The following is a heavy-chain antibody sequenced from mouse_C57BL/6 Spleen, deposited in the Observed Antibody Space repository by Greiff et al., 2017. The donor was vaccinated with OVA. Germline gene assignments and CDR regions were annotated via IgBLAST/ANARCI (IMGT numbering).Heavy chain of an antibody. J-gene: IGHJ4*01. CDR2: IDPETGGT. V-gene: IGHV1-15*01. CDR1: GYTFTDYE. Sequence: LVESGAELVRPGASVTLSCKASGYTFTDYEMHWVKQTPVHGLEWIGAIDPETGGTAYNQKFKGKAILTADKSSSTAYMELRSLTSEDSAVYYCTREGGSSYAMDYWGQGTSVTVSS. CDR3: TREGGSSYAMDY. D-gene: IGHD3-1*01.